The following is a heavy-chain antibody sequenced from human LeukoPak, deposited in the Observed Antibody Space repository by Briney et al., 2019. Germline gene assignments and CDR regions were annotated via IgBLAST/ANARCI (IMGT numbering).Heavy chain of an antibody. CDR3: AREDIVVVPAAIHSGGMDV. CDR2: INHSGST. D-gene: IGHD2-2*02. Sequence: SETLSLTCAVYGGSFSGYYWSWNRQPPGKGLEWIGEINHSGSTNYNPSLKSRVTISVDTSKNQFSLKLSSVTAADTAVYYCAREDIVVVPAAIHSGGMDVWGKGTTVTVSS. J-gene: IGHJ6*04. V-gene: IGHV4-34*01. CDR1: GGSFSGYY.